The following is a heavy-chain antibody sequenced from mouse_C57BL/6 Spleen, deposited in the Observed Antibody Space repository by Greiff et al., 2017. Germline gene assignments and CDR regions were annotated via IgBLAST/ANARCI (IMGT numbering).Heavy chain of an antibody. J-gene: IGHJ2*01. Sequence: QVQLQQSGTELVKPGASVKLSCKASGYTFTSYWMHWVKQRPGQGLEWIGNINPSNGGTNYNEKFKSKATLTVDKSSSTAYMQLSSLTSEDSAVFYCARGGGLLPIFDYWGQGTTLTVSS. CDR3: ARGGGLLPIFDY. CDR1: GYTFTSYW. D-gene: IGHD2-3*01. CDR2: INPSNGGT. V-gene: IGHV1-53*01.